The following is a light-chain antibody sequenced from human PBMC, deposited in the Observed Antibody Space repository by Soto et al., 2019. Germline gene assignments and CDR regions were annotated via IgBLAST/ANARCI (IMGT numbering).Light chain of an antibody. Sequence: DIQMTQSPSSLSASVGDRVTITCRASQGIIDYLAWYQQKPGKPLKLLIYAASTLHSGVPSRFSGSGAGTDLTLTISSLQTEDVATYYCQKYDTAPQTFGPGTRMEV. J-gene: IGKJ1*01. CDR3: QKYDTAPQT. V-gene: IGKV1-27*01. CDR2: AAS. CDR1: QGIIDY.